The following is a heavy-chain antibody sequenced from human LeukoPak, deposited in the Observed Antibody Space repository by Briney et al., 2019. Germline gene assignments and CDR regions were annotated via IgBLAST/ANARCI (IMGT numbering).Heavy chain of an antibody. J-gene: IGHJ4*02. CDR3: ARVLDYYGSGTRDFDY. D-gene: IGHD3-10*01. V-gene: IGHV4-59*08. CDR2: IYYSGST. Sequence: SETLSLTCTVSGGSISSYYWSWIRQPPGKGLEWLGYIYYSGSTNYNPSLKSRVTISVDTSKNQFSLELSSVTAADTAVYYCARVLDYYGSGTRDFDYWGQGTLVTVSS. CDR1: GGSISSYY.